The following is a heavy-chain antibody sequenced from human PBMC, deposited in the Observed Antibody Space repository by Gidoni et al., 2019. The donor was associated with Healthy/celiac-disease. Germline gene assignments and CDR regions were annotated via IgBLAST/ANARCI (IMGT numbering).Heavy chain of an antibody. Sequence: EVQRVEPGGGLVKPGGSLRLSCAASGFTFSSYSMNWVRQAPGKGLEWVSSISSSSSYIYYADSVKGRFTISRDNAKNSLYLQMNSLRAEDTAVYYCARGGIVGNWFDPWGQGTLVTVSS. V-gene: IGHV3-21*01. CDR1: GFTFSSYS. J-gene: IGHJ5*02. CDR3: ARGGIVGNWFDP. D-gene: IGHD2-15*01. CDR2: ISSSSSYI.